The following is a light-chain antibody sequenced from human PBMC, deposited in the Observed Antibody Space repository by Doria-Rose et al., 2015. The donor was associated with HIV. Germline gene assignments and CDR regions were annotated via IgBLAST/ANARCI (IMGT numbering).Light chain of an antibody. CDR3: QQYGTSRGT. CDR2: DAS. CDR1: QRVQSSY. J-gene: IGKJ5*01. Sequence: TQSPGPLSLSPGERATLSCRASQRVQSSYLAWYQQKPGQAPRLLIYDASTRATGIPDRFSGSGSGTDFTLTISRLEPEDVAVYYCQQYGTSRGTFGQGTRLEIK. V-gene: IGKV3-20*01.